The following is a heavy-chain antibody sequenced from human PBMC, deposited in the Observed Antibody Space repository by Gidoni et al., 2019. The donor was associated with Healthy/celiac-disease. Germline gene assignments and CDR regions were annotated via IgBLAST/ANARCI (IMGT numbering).Heavy chain of an antibody. CDR3: AKDDLGYSSSWYVRDYYGMDV. V-gene: IGHV3-23*01. J-gene: IGHJ6*02. Sequence: EVQLLESGGGLVQPGGSLSLSCAASGFTFSSYAMRWVRQAPGQGLEWVSAISGSGGSTYDADYGKGRFTIARDNSKNTLYLQMNSLRAEETAVYDCAKDDLGYSSSWYVRDYYGMDVWGQGTTVTVSS. CDR2: ISGSGGST. D-gene: IGHD6-13*01. CDR1: GFTFSSYA.